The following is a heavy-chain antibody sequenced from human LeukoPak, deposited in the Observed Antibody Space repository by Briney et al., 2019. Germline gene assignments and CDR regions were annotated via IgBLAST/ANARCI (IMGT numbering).Heavy chain of an antibody. CDR2: ISWDGGST. D-gene: IGHD5-18*01. Sequence: PGGSLRLSCAASGFTFDDYAMHWVRQAPGKGLEWVSLISWDGGSTYYADSVKGRFTISRDNSKNSLYLQVNSLRAEDTALYYCAKGGYSYGPHYYYYYMDVWGKGTTVTVSS. CDR1: GFTFDDYA. J-gene: IGHJ6*03. CDR3: AKGGYSYGPHYYYYYMDV. V-gene: IGHV3-43D*03.